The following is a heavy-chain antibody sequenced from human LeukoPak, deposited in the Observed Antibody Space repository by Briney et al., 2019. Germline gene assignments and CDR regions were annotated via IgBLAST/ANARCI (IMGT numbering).Heavy chain of an antibody. CDR3: AKDSLLITGTTYIDY. V-gene: IGHV3-30*02. CDR1: GFTFRNYG. J-gene: IGHJ4*02. Sequence: PGGSLRLSCAAYGFTFRNYGIHWVRQAPGKGLVWVAFVRYDSTKKYYADSVKGRFTISRDNFKNTLDLQMNSLRAEDTAVYYCAKDSLLITGTTYIDYWGQGTLVTVSS. D-gene: IGHD1-7*01. CDR2: VRYDSTKK.